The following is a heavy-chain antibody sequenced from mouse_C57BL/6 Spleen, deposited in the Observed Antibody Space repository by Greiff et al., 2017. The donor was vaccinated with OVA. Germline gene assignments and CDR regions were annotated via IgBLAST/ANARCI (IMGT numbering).Heavy chain of an antibody. CDR2: ISYDGSN. J-gene: IGHJ2*01. CDR1: GYSITSGYY. Sequence: DVQLVESGPGLVKPSQSLSLTCSVTGYSITSGYYWNWIRQFPGNKLEWMGYISYDGSNNYNPSLKNRISITRDTSKNQFFLKLNSVTTEDTATYYCASGYYFDYWGQGTTLTVSS. CDR3: ASGYYFDY. V-gene: IGHV3-6*01.